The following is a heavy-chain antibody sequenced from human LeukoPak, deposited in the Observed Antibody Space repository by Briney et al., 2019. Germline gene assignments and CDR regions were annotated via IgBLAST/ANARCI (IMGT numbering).Heavy chain of an antibody. CDR1: GFTFSNSA. V-gene: IGHV3-21*01. Sequence: GGSLRLSCAASGFTFSNSAMNWVRQVPGEGLEWVSSIDYDSSHIYYAASVRGRFTISRDNARDSVYLQMNSLRVEDTAVYYCARDPLRYLRVGHYDYWGQGTLVAVSS. CDR2: IDYDSSHI. CDR3: ARDPLRYLRVGHYDY. J-gene: IGHJ4*02. D-gene: IGHD3-9*01.